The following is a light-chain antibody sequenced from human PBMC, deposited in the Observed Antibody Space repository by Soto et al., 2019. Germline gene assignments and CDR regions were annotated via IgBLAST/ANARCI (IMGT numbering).Light chain of an antibody. CDR2: RAS. CDR3: QQYDNWPRT. Sequence: EIVMTQSPATLSVSPGERATLSCRASQSVSSNLAWYQQKPGQAPRLLIYRASTRATGIPARFSGSGSGTEFTLTISSLQSEDFALYYCQQYDNWPRTFGQWTKVEIK. J-gene: IGKJ1*01. V-gene: IGKV3-15*01. CDR1: QSVSSN.